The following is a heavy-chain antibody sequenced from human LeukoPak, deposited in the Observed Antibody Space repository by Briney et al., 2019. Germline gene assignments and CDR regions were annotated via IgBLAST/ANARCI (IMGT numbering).Heavy chain of an antibody. CDR3: ARDLGIAVADY. D-gene: IGHD6-19*01. CDR1: GYTFTGHY. V-gene: IGHV1-2*02. J-gene: IGHJ4*02. Sequence: ASVKVSCKASGYTFTGHYMHWVRQAPGQGLEWMGWINPNSGGTNYAQKFQGRVTTTRDTSISTAYMELSRLRSDDTAVYYCARDLGIAVADYWGQGTLVTVSS. CDR2: INPNSGGT.